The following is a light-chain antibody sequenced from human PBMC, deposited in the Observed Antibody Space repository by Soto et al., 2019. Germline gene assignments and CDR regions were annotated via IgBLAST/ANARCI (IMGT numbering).Light chain of an antibody. CDR2: LNSDGSH. J-gene: IGLJ2*01. CDR1: SGHSTYA. V-gene: IGLV4-69*01. CDR3: QTWGLGIVV. Sequence: QPVLTQSPSASASLGASVKLTCTLSSGHSTYAIAWHQQQPDKGPRFLMKLNSDGSHYKGDGVPDRFSGSSSGAERFLTISRLQSEDEADYFCQTWGLGIVVFGGGTKLTVL.